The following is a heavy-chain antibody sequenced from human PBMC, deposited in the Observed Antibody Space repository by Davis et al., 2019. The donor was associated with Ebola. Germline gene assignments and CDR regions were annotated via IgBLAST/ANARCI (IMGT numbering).Heavy chain of an antibody. V-gene: IGHV3-9*01. D-gene: IGHD2-8*01. CDR3: AKDLFPLFSPNSFDI. CDR1: GFTFDDYA. J-gene: IGHJ3*02. CDR2: ISWNTDTI. Sequence: SLKISCAASGFTFDDYAMHWVRQAPGKGLEWVSGISWNTDTIGYADSVKGRFTISRDNAKNSLYLQMNSLRAEDTALYYCAKDLFPLFSPNSFDIWGQGTMVTVSS.